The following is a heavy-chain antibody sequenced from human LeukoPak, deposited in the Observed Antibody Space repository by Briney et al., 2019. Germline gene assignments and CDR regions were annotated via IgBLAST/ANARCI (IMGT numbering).Heavy chain of an antibody. V-gene: IGHV3-23*01. CDR2: ISGSGAST. Sequence: GGSLRLSCAASGFTFSSFALSWVRQAPGKGLGWVSAISGSGASTYYADSVKGRFTISRDNSKNTLYLQMNSLRAEDTAVYYCAKVRDSSGYYEGNFDFWGQGTLVTVSS. D-gene: IGHD3-22*01. CDR1: GFTFSSFA. CDR3: AKVRDSSGYYEGNFDF. J-gene: IGHJ4*02.